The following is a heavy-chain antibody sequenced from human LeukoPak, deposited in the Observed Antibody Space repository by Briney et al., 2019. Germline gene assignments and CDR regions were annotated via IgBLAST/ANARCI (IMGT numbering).Heavy chain of an antibody. D-gene: IGHD1-26*01. Sequence: GGSLRLSCAASGFTFSSYSMNWVRQAPGKGLEWVSSISSSSSYIYYADSVKGRFTISRDNSKNTLYLQMNSLRAEDTAVYYCAKPSGSYSVGSDYWGQGTLVTVSS. CDR3: AKPSGSYSVGSDY. CDR2: ISSSSSYI. CDR1: GFTFSSYS. V-gene: IGHV3-21*04. J-gene: IGHJ4*02.